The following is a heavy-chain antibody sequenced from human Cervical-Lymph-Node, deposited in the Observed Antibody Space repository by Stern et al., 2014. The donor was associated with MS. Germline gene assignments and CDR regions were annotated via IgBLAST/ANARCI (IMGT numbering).Heavy chain of an antibody. Sequence: QVTLKESGPALVKPTQTLTLTCTFSGFSLNTGGMRVSWIRQTPGKALEWLARIDWDDDKVYSASLKTRLTISKDSSKNQVILTMTNMDPVDTGTYYCARSNLAVRDMGAFGYWGLGTLVTVSS. CDR2: IDWDDDK. D-gene: IGHD3-10*01. J-gene: IGHJ4*02. CDR1: GFSLNTGGMR. V-gene: IGHV2-70*04. CDR3: ARSNLAVRDMGAFGY.